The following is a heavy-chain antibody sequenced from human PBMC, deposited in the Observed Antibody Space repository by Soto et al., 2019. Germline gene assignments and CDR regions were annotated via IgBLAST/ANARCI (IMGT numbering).Heavy chain of an antibody. CDR1: GDSISHGNYS. Sequence: PSETLSLTCTVSGDSISHGNYSWGLIRQPPGKGLEWIGTFYYRGSTYYNPSLESRVTISVDTSKNQFSLKVSSVTAADTAVYYCARLGGYWTITSCHGYYGMDVWGQGTTVTVSS. CDR3: ARLGGYWTITSCHGYYGMDV. V-gene: IGHV4-39*01. CDR2: FYYRGST. D-gene: IGHD2-2*01. J-gene: IGHJ6*02.